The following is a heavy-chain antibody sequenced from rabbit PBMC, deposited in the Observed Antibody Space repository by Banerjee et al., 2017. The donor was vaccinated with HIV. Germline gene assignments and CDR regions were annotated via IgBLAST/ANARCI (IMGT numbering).Heavy chain of an antibody. D-gene: IGHD6-1*01. CDR1: GFTISIYHV. Sequence: QEQLKESGGGLVTPGGTLTLTCTASGFTISIYHVCWVRQAPGKGLEWIACIGTGSSGSTYYASWAKGRFTISKTSSTTVTLQMASLTAADTATYFCARDWAESNGYSYAYDLNVWGPGTLVTVS. V-gene: IGHV1S45*01. CDR3: ARDWAESNGYSYAYDLNV. J-gene: IGHJ6*01. CDR2: IGTGSSGST.